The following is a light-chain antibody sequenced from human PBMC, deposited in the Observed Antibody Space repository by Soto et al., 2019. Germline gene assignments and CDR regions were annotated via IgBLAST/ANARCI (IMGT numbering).Light chain of an antibody. Sequence: DFQMTQSPSSLSASVGDRVTITCRSSQSVTTYLNWYQQKPGKAPKLLIYVASTLQSGVPSRFIGSGSGSEFTLAISSLQPEDVSSYFCQQTYSLPPVTFGGGTKVEIK. CDR1: QSVTTY. J-gene: IGKJ4*01. V-gene: IGKV1-39*01. CDR2: VAS. CDR3: QQTYSLPPVT.